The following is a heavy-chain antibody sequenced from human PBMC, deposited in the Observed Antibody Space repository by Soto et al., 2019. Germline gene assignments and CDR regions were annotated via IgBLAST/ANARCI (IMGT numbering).Heavy chain of an antibody. Sequence: GGSLRLSCAASGFTFSSYGMHWVRQAPGKGLEWVAVISYDGSNKYYADSVKGRFTISRDNSKNTLYLQMNSLRAEDTAVYYCAKDPVGYSNYEFDYWGQGT. CDR2: ISYDGSNK. V-gene: IGHV3-30*18. D-gene: IGHD4-4*01. J-gene: IGHJ4*02. CDR1: GFTFSSYG. CDR3: AKDPVGYSNYEFDY.